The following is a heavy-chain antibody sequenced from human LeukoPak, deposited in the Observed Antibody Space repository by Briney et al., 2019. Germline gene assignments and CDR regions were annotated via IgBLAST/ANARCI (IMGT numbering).Heavy chain of an antibody. J-gene: IGHJ3*02. V-gene: IGHV3-7*01. Sequence: GGSLRLSCAASGFIFSRYWMSWVRQAPGKGLEWVANIKEDGSEKYYVDSVKGRFTISRDNAKKSLYLQMNSPRAEDTAVYYCARGQVLAMIGVSQGAFDIWGQGTMVTVSS. CDR3: ARGQVLAMIGVSQGAFDI. D-gene: IGHD3-22*01. CDR1: GFIFSRYW. CDR2: IKEDGSEK.